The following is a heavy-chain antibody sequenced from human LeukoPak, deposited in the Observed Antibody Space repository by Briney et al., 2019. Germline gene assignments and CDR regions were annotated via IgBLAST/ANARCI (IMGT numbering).Heavy chain of an antibody. D-gene: IGHD2-15*01. CDR1: GFTFSSYG. CDR2: IQYDGSNK. J-gene: IGHJ4*02. CDR3: AKKGYCSGGSCPEIDY. V-gene: IGHV3-30*02. Sequence: GGSLRLSCAASGFTFSSYGMHWVRQAPGKGLGWVAFIQYDGSNKYYADSVKGRFTISRDNSKNTLYLQMNSLRAEDTAVYYCAKKGYCSGGSCPEIDYWGQGTLVTVSS.